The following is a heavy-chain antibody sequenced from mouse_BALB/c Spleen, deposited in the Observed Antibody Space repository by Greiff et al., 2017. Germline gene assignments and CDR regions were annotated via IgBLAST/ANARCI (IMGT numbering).Heavy chain of an antibody. J-gene: IGHJ4*01. V-gene: IGHV1S29*02. CDR1: GYTFTDYN. CDR3: ARCTTATYYAMDY. CDR2: IYPYNGGT. Sequence: EVKLQESGPELVKPGASVKISCKASGYTFTDYNMHWVKQSHGKSLEWIGYIYPYNGGTGYNQKFKSKATLTVDNSSSTAYMELRSLTSEDSAVYYCARCTTATYYAMDYWGQGTSVTVSS. D-gene: IGHD1-2*01.